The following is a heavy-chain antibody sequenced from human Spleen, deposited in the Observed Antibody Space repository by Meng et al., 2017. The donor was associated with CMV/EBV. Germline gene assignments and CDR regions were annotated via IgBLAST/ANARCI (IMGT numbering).Heavy chain of an antibody. Sequence: GSLRLSCSVSGGSISSSSYYWGWIRQPPGKGLKWIGNVYWSGSTYYNPSLKSRVTISVDTSKNQFSLKLTSVTAADTAVYYCARDHRWDYFYFGMDVWGQGTTVTVSS. D-gene: IGHD4-23*01. CDR3: ARDHRWDYFYFGMDV. CDR1: GGSISSSSYY. J-gene: IGHJ6*02. V-gene: IGHV4-39*07. CDR2: VYWSGST.